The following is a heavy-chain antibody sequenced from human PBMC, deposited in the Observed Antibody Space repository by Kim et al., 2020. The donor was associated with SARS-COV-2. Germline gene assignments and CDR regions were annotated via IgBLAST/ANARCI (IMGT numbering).Heavy chain of an antibody. Sequence: GGSLRLSCAASGFTFSSYEMNWVRQAPGKGLEWVSYISSSGSTIYYADSVKGRFTISRDNAKNSLYLQMNSLRAEDTAVYYCAICMVYAAQFDYWGQGTLVTVSS. CDR3: AICMVYAAQFDY. J-gene: IGHJ4*02. V-gene: IGHV3-48*03. CDR2: ISSSGSTI. D-gene: IGHD2-8*01. CDR1: GFTFSSYE.